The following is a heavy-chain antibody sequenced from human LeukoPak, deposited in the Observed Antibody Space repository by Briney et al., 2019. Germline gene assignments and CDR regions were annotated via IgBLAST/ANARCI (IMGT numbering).Heavy chain of an antibody. D-gene: IGHD4-11*01. J-gene: IGHJ3*02. V-gene: IGHV3-20*04. CDR1: GFTFDDYG. CDR3: ARAHYSDYVFDAFDI. CDR2: INWNGGST. Sequence: PGGSLRLSCAASGFTFDDYGMSWVRQAPGKGLEWVSGINWNGGSTGYADSVKGRFTISRDNAKNSLYLQMNSLRAEDTALYYCARAHYSDYVFDAFDIWGQGTMVTVSS.